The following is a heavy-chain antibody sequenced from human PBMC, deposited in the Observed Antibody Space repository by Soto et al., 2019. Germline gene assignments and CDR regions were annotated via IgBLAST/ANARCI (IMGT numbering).Heavy chain of an antibody. CDR2: IKQDGSQK. Sequence: GGSLRLSCVASGFTFSSSWMTWARQAPGKGLEWVANIKQDGSQKYYVDSVKGRFTISRDNAKNSLYLQMNSLRDDDTAVYYCPRDGSYYATDVWGPGTTVTVPS. D-gene: IGHD2-2*03. CDR1: GFTFSSSW. V-gene: IGHV3-7*03. CDR3: PRDGSYYATDV. J-gene: IGHJ6*01.